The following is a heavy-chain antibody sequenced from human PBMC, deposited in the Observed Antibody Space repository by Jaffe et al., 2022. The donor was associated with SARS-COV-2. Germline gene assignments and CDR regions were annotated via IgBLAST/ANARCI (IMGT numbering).Heavy chain of an antibody. CDR2: INPNSGGT. CDR1: GYTFTGYY. J-gene: IGHJ4*02. Sequence: QVQLVQSGAEVKKPGASVKVSCKASGYTFTGYYMHWVRQAPGQGLEWMGRINPNSGGTNYAQKFQGRVTMTRDTSISTAYMELSRLRSDDTAVYYCARLAHTDDYGDYPEYWGQGTLVTVSS. D-gene: IGHD4-17*01. CDR3: ARLAHTDDYGDYPEY. V-gene: IGHV1-2*06.